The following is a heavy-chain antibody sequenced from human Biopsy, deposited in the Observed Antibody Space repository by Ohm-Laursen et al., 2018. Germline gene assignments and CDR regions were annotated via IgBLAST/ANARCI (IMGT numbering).Heavy chain of an antibody. J-gene: IGHJ6*02. V-gene: IGHV4-59*01. CDR3: ARATNSTGWPYYYFYGMDV. Sequence: SQTLSLTCPVSGGSISSDYWSWIRQTPGKGLKWIGYIYYSGSTNYNPSLKSRVTISVDTSKNQFSLRLNSVTAADTAVYYCARATNSTGWPYYYFYGMDVWGQGTTVTVSS. CDR2: IYYSGST. D-gene: IGHD2/OR15-2a*01. CDR1: GGSISSDY.